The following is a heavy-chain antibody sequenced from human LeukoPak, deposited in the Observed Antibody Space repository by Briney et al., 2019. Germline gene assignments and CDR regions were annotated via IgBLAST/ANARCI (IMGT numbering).Heavy chain of an antibody. D-gene: IGHD5-18*01. CDR2: IYYSGST. CDR3: ARDGYPGGFDY. CDR1: GGSISSYY. J-gene: IGHJ4*02. Sequence: AETLSLTCTVSGGSISSYYWSWIRQPPGKGLEWIGYIYYSGSTNYNPSLKSRVTISVDTSKNQFSLKLSSVTAADTAVYYCARDGYPGGFDYWGQGTLVTVSS. V-gene: IGHV4-59*01.